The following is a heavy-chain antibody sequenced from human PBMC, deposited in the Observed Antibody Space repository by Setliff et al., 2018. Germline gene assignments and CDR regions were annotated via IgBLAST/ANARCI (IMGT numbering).Heavy chain of an antibody. J-gene: IGHJ4*02. CDR2: ISAYNGYI. CDR1: GYAFGSSG. CDR3: ARDRKEIVVKPPAASLDY. D-gene: IGHD2-2*01. Sequence: ASVKVSCKASGYAFGSSGISWVRQAPGQGLEWMGWISAYNGYIVYAQKFQGRVTMTTDTSTTTAYMEVRSLRSDDTAVYYCARDRKEIVVKPPAASLDYWGQGTQVTGS. V-gene: IGHV1-18*01.